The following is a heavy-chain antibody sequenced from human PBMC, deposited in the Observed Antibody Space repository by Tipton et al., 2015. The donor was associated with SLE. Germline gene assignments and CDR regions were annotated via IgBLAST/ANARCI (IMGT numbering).Heavy chain of an antibody. J-gene: IGHJ4*02. CDR2: IYHSGST. D-gene: IGHD7-27*01. CDR3: AHANWGTNFDY. CDR1: GGSISSSSYY. V-gene: IGHV4-39*06. Sequence: TLSLTCTVSGGSISSSSYYWAWIRQPPGKGLEWIGSIYHSGSTYHNPSLESRVTISVDTSKNQFPLKLSSVTAADTAVFYCAHANWGTNFDYWGQGTLVTVSS.